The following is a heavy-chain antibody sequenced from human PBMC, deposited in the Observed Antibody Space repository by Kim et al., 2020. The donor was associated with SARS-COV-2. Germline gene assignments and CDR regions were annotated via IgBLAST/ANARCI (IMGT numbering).Heavy chain of an antibody. CDR2: ISGSGGST. V-gene: IGHV3-23*01. D-gene: IGHD1-7*01. J-gene: IGHJ5*01. Sequence: GGSLRLSCAASGFTFSSYAMSWVRQAPGKGLEWVSAISGSGGSTYYADAVKGRFTISSDNYKTTLYLQMNIMRAEDTAVAYCATVRNWYYGVSLAVGWF. CDR1: GFTFSSYA. CDR3: ATVRNWYYGVSLAVGWF.